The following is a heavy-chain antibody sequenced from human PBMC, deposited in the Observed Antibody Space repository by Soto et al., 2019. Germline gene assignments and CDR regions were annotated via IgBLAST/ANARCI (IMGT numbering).Heavy chain of an antibody. CDR3: ASRYYDYVWGTFKSPRDI. J-gene: IGHJ3*02. CDR1: GGSISSGGYY. Sequence: SETLSLTCTVSGGSISSGGYYWSWIRQHPGKGLEWIGYIYYSGSTYYNPSLKSRVTISVDTSKNQFSLKLSSVTAADTAVYYCASRYYDYVWGTFKSPRDIWGQGTMVTVSS. V-gene: IGHV4-31*03. D-gene: IGHD3-16*01. CDR2: IYYSGST.